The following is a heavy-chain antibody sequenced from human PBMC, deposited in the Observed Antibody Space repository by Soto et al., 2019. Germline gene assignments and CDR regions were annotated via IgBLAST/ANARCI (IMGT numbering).Heavy chain of an antibody. CDR1: GFTFSGHY. D-gene: IGHD5-18*01. Sequence: PGGSLRLSCKASGFTFSGHYMNWIRQAPGKGLEWLAYLTNDGGYTYYADSVRGRFTIWRDNAKDSLYLQINDLRADDTGVYYCAKDWRDHNTRTDAFDVWGQGTTVTVSS. CDR3: AKDWRDHNTRTDAFDV. J-gene: IGHJ3*01. V-gene: IGHV3-11*01. CDR2: LTNDGGYT.